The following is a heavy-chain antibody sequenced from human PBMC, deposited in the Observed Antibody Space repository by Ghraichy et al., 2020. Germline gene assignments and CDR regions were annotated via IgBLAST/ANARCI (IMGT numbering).Heavy chain of an antibody. Sequence: GGSLRLSCVGSGFTFSSYSMNWVRQSPGKGLEWISYITRSSSFKSYTDSVKGRFTISRDNAQNSLYLQMNSLRDEDTAVYYCARGSSVVRFYYYDGMDVWGQGTTVTVSS. V-gene: IGHV3-48*02. J-gene: IGHJ6*02. CDR3: ARGSSVVRFYYYDGMDV. D-gene: IGHD4-23*01. CDR1: GFTFSSYS. CDR2: ITRSSSFK.